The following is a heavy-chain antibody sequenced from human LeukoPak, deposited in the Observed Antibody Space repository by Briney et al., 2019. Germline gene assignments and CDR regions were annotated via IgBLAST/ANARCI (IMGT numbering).Heavy chain of an antibody. CDR1: GFSFSDYY. V-gene: IGHV3-11*04. D-gene: IGHD3-10*01. CDR3: ARELFGSGSYASY. Sequence: GESLRLSCAASGFSFSDYYMSWFRQAPGKGLGWVSYISNSGTTIYYADSVKGRFTISRDNAYNSLYLQMNSLRAEDTAVYYCARELFGSGSYASYWGQGTLVTVSS. CDR2: ISNSGTTI. J-gene: IGHJ4*02.